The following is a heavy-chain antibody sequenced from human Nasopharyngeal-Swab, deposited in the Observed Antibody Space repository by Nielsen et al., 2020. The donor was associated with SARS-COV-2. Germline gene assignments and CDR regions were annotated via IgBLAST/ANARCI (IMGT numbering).Heavy chain of an antibody. D-gene: IGHD2-2*01. CDR1: GGSISSYY. J-gene: IGHJ6*02. V-gene: IGHV4-59*13. CDR3: GRGACSITTCYENVDV. CDR2: VDSSGST. Sequence: SETLSPTCTVLGGSISSYYWSWIRQPPGKGLEWIGCVDSSGSTNYKPSLKSRVTISVDTSKNQFSLNLSSVTAADTAVYYCGRGACSITTCYENVDVWGQGTTVTVSS.